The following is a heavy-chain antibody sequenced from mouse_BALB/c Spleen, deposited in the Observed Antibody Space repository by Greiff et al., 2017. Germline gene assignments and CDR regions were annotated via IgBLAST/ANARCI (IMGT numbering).Heavy chain of an antibody. D-gene: IGHD1-1*01. J-gene: IGHJ4*01. CDR3: ASSPYYGSSYTYAMDY. Sequence: VQLQQSGAELVRPGVSVKISCKGSGYTFTDYAMHWVKQSHAKSLEWIGVISTYYGDTSYNQKFKGKATMTVDKSSSTAYMELARLTSEDSAIYYCASSPYYGSSYTYAMDYWGQGTSVTVSS. V-gene: IGHV1S137*01. CDR1: GYTFTDYA. CDR2: ISTYYGDT.